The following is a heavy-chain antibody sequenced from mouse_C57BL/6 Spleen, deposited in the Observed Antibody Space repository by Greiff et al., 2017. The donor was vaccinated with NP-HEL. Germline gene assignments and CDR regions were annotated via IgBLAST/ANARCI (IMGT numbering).Heavy chain of an antibody. CDR3: ARGGVMSTTEYYFDY. CDR2: IHPSDSDT. V-gene: IGHV1-74*01. J-gene: IGHJ2*01. CDR1: GYTFTSFW. D-gene: IGHD2-4*01. Sequence: QVQLQQPGAELVKPGASVKVSCKASGYTFTSFWMHWVKQRPGQGLEWIGRIHPSDSDTNYNQKFKGKATLTVDKSSSTAYMQLSSLTSEDSAVYYWARGGVMSTTEYYFDYWGQGTTLTVSS.